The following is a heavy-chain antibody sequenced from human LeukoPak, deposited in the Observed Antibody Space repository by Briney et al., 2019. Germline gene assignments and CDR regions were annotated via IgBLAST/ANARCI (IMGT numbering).Heavy chain of an antibody. Sequence: GGSLRLSCAASAFSLNTYNMNWVRQAPGKGLEWASSISYTGTYIYYADSVKGRFTISRDNAQNSLYLQMNSLRAEDTAVYYCVRDRGSYRPIDYWGQGTLVTVSS. V-gene: IGHV3-21*04. J-gene: IGHJ4*02. CDR2: ISYTGTYI. D-gene: IGHD1-26*01. CDR1: AFSLNTYN. CDR3: VRDRGSYRPIDY.